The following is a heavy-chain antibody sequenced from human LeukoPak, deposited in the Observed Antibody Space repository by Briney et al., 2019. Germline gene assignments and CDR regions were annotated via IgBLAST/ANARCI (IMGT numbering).Heavy chain of an antibody. J-gene: IGHJ3*02. CDR3: ARQAEYCSGGTCYLGAFDI. V-gene: IGHV4-59*01. CDR1: GGSISSYY. CDR2: IYYSGST. Sequence: SETLSLTCTVSGGSISSYYWSWIRQPPGKGLEWIGYIYYSGSTNYNPSLKSRVTIAVDTSKNQFSLMLSSVTAADTAVYYCARQAEYCSGGTCYLGAFDIWGQGTMVTVSS. D-gene: IGHD2-15*01.